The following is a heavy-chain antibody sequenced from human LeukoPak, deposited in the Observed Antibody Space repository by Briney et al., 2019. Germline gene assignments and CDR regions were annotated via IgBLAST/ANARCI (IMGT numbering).Heavy chain of an antibody. CDR2: IIPIFGTA. V-gene: IGHV1-69*01. D-gene: IGHD3-22*01. J-gene: IGHJ4*02. CDR1: GGTFSSYA. Sequence: SVKVSCKASGGTFSSYAISWVRQAPGQGLEWMGGIIPIFGTANYAQKFQGRVTITADESTSTAYMELSSLRSEDTAVYYCAKDTYYYDSSGYYDYWGQGTLVTVSS. CDR3: AKDTYYYDSSGYYDY.